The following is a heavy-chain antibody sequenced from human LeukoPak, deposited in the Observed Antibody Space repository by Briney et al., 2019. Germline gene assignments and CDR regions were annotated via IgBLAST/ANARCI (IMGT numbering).Heavy chain of an antibody. CDR3: ARQIASRKHCYFDY. D-gene: IGHD6-6*01. CDR1: GGSISSYY. Sequence: PSETLSLTCTVSGGSISSYYWSWIRQPPGKGLEWIGYIYYSGSTNYNPSLKSRVTISVHTSKNQFSLNLTSVTAADTAVYYCARQIASRKHCYFDYWGQGSLATVSS. CDR2: IYYSGST. V-gene: IGHV4-59*08. J-gene: IGHJ4*02.